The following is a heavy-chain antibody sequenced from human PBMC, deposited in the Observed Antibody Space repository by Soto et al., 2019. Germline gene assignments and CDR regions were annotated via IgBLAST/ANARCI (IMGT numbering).Heavy chain of an antibody. Sequence: QVQLVQSRAEVKKPGSSVKVSCTASGGSLRSSVISWVRQAPAQRLEWMGGVIPILGTANYAQKFQGRVTMTADEATSTAYMDLSSLSPDDTAVYYCARLGHPGHWGPGTLVIVSS. J-gene: IGHJ4*02. V-gene: IGHV1-69*01. CDR1: GGSLRSSV. CDR3: ARLGHPGH. CDR2: VIPILGTA.